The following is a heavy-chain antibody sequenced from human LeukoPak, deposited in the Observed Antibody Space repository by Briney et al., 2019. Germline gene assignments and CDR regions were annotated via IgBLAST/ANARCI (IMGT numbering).Heavy chain of an antibody. CDR1: GFIFSSYY. CDR3: AKDMELMTTVTTWHDAFDI. Sequence: QPGGSLRLSCAASGFIFSSYYMAWVRQAPGKGLEWVANIKQDASEKFYLDSVKGRFTISRDNAKNSLYLQMNSLRAEDMALYYCAKDMELMTTVTTWHDAFDIWGQGTMVTVSS. J-gene: IGHJ3*02. D-gene: IGHD4-17*01. CDR2: IKQDASEK. V-gene: IGHV3-7*03.